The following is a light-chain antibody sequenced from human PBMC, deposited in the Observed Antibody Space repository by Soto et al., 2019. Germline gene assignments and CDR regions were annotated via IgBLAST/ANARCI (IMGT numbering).Light chain of an antibody. CDR2: GAS. J-gene: IGKJ4*01. V-gene: IGKV3-20*01. Sequence: EIVLTQSPGTLSLSPGERATLSCRASQSVSSSYLAWYQLKPGQAPRLLIYGASSRATGNPDRFNGSGSRTDFTLNISRLEPEDFAVYYCQQDGSSPLTFGGGTKVEIK. CDR1: QSVSSSY. CDR3: QQDGSSPLT.